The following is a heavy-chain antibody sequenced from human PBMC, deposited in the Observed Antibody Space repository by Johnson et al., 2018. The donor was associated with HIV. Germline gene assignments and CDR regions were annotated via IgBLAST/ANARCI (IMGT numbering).Heavy chain of an antibody. CDR1: GFTFSNYP. CDR2: ISFDGSNK. V-gene: IGHV3-30*14. CDR3: ASGDDDGF. Sequence: VQLVESGGGVVRPGRSLRLSCAASGFTFSNYPMHWVRQAPGKGLECVAVISFDGSNKFYADSVKGRFTISRDNSKNTLYLQMNSLRAEDTAVYFCASGDDDGFWGQGTKVTVSS. D-gene: IGHD5-12*01. J-gene: IGHJ3*01.